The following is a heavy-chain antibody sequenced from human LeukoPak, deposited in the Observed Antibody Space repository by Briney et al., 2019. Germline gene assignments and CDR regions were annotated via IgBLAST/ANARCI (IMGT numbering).Heavy chain of an antibody. CDR1: GFAFSSSA. D-gene: IGHD3-16*01. CDR3: AKGVGGIYYYYYMDV. CDR2: ISGSGGTT. J-gene: IGHJ6*03. Sequence: GGSLRLSCAASGFAFSSSAMSWLRQAPGQGLEWVSAISGSGGTTYYADPVKGRFTISRDNSKSTLYLHMNSLRAEDTAVYYCAKGVGGIYYYYYMDVWGKGTTVTVSS. V-gene: IGHV3-23*01.